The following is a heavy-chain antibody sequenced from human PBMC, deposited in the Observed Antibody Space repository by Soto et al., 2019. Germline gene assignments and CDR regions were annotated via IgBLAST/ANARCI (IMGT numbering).Heavy chain of an antibody. J-gene: IGHJ1*01. Sequence: QVQLVQSGAEVKQPGASLKVSCKASGYTFTSYAMHWVRQAPGQRLEWMGWINAGSGYTKFSQKFQGRVTITRDTSTTTAYMELSSLRSEDTAVYYCATASPLCAADSGGCDFQHWGQGTLVTVSS. CDR2: INAGSGYT. CDR3: ATASPLCAADSGGCDFQH. CDR1: GYTFTSYA. V-gene: IGHV1-3*01. D-gene: IGHD2-21*02.